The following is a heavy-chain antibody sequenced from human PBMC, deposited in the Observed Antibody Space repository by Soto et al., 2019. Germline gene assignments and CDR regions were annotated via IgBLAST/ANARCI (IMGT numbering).Heavy chain of an antibody. CDR3: AKGGAGATRAEYFQH. CDR2: ISGSGGST. V-gene: IGHV3-23*01. Sequence: GGSLRLSCAASGFTFSSYAMSWVRQAPGKGLEWVSAISGSGGSTYYADSVKGRFTISRDNSKNTLYLQMNSLRAEDTAVYYRAKGGAGATRAEYFQHWGQGTLVTGLL. CDR1: GFTFSSYA. J-gene: IGHJ1*01. D-gene: IGHD1-26*01.